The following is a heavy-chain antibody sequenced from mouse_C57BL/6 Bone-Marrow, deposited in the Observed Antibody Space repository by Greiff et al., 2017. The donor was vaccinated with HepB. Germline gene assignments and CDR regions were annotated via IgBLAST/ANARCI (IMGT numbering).Heavy chain of an antibody. D-gene: IGHD1-1*02. J-gene: IGHJ1*03. CDR2: INYDGSST. CDR1: GFTFSDYY. CDR3: ARGSPKRYFDV. V-gene: IGHV5-16*01. Sequence: EVKLVESEGGLVQPGSSMKLSCTASGFTFSDYYMAWVRQVPEKGLEWVANINYDGSSTYYLDSLKSRFIISRDNAKNILYLQMSSLKSEDTATYYCARGSPKRYFDVWGTGTTVTVSS.